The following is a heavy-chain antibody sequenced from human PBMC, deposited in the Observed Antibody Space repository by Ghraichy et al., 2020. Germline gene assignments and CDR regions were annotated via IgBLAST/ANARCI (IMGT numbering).Heavy chain of an antibody. D-gene: IGHD3-3*01. J-gene: IGHJ3*02. CDR2: ISAYNGDT. CDR1: GYTFTSYG. V-gene: IGHV1-18*01. Sequence: ASVKVSCKASGYTFTSYGISWVRQAPGQGLEWMGWISAYNGDTNYAQKLQGRVTMTTDTSTSTAYMELRSLRSDDTAVYYCARDWGSPRITIFGVVIILNAFDIWGQGTMVTVSS. CDR3: ARDWGSPRITIFGVVIILNAFDI.